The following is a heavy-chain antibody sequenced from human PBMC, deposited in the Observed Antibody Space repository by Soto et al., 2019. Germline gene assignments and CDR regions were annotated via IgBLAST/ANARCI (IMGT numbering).Heavy chain of an antibody. Sequence: QVQLIQSGAEVKKPGASVKVACKPSGYTFPSYGITWVRQAPGQGLEWVGWIDVDRGTTNYAQKFHGRVTMTADTPTTTVYMELRSLRSDDTAVYYSGRGDYGDYWGQGTLVIVSS. CDR3: GRGDYGDY. CDR1: GYTFPSYG. CDR2: IDVDRGTT. V-gene: IGHV1-18*01. J-gene: IGHJ4*02.